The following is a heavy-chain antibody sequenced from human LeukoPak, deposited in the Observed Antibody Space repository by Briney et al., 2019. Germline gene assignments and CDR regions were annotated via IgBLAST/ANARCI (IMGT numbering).Heavy chain of an antibody. CDR1: GYTITDYY. J-gene: IGHJ2*01. D-gene: IGHD2/OR15-2a*01. CDR3: ARGSPSYAQWHFDL. Sequence: GASVKVSCKASGYTITDYYLHWVRQAPGQGLEWMGWIIPNTGGTNYAQKFQDWVTMSSDTSINTAYMELSSLRSDDTAVYYCARGSPSYAQWHFDLWGRGTLVTVSS. CDR2: IIPNTGGT. V-gene: IGHV1-2*04.